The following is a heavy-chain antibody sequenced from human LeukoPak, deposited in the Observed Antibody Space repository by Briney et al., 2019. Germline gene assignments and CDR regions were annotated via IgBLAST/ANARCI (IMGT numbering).Heavy chain of an antibody. Sequence: GGSLRLSCAASGFTFSSYGMHWVRQAPGKGLEWVAVISYDGGNKYYADSVKGRFTISRDNSKNTLYLQMNSLRAEDTAVYYCAKDANWGRGIFDYWGQGTLVTVSS. CDR2: ISYDGGNK. CDR3: AKDANWGRGIFDY. D-gene: IGHD7-27*01. J-gene: IGHJ4*02. V-gene: IGHV3-30*18. CDR1: GFTFSSYG.